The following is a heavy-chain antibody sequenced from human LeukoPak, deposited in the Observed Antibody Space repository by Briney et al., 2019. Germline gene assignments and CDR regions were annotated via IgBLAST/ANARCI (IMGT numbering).Heavy chain of an antibody. CDR3: AKDAKRNYDFWDRFDY. Sequence: GGSLRLSCAASGFTFSTYAMSWVRQAPGKGLEWVSAISGSGGSTYYADSVKGRFTISRDNSKNTLYLQMNSLRAEDTALHYCAKDAKRNYDFWDRFDYWGQGTLVTVSS. V-gene: IGHV3-23*01. CDR2: ISGSGGST. J-gene: IGHJ4*02. CDR1: GFTFSTYA. D-gene: IGHD3-3*01.